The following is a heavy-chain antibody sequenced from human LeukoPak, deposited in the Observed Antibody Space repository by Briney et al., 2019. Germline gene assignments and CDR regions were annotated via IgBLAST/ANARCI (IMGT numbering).Heavy chain of an antibody. CDR2: ISGSGGRT. CDR1: GFTFSSYA. D-gene: IGHD3-22*01. J-gene: IGHJ4*02. CDR3: AKDLDSSGYYLGENFDY. Sequence: GGSLRISCAASGFTFSSYAMNWVRQAPGKGLEWVAMISGSGGRTYYADSVKGRFTISRDNSKNTLYLQMNSLRAEDKAVYYCAKDLDSSGYYLGENFDYWGQGTLVTVSS. V-gene: IGHV3-23*01.